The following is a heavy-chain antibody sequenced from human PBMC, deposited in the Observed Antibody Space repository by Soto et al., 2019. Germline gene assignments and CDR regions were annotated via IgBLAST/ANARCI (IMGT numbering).Heavy chain of an antibody. CDR3: AREGSRPYYYYGMDV. Sequence: ASVKVSCKASGYTFTGYYMHWVRQAPGQGLEWMGWINPNSGGTNYAQKLQGRVTMTTDTSTSTAYMELRSLRSDDTAVYYCAREGSRPYYYYGMDVWGQGTTVTVSS. V-gene: IGHV1-2*02. CDR2: INPNSGGT. D-gene: IGHD1-26*01. CDR1: GYTFTGYY. J-gene: IGHJ6*02.